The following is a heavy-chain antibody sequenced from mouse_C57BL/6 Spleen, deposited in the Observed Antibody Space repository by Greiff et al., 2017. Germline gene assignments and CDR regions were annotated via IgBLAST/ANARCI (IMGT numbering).Heavy chain of an antibody. V-gene: IGHV1-55*01. CDR2: IYPGSGST. J-gene: IGHJ2*01. D-gene: IGHD1-1*01. CDR3: ARGDYCSSSFDY. CDR1: GYTFTSYW. Sequence: QVQLQQPGAELVKPGASVKMSCKASGYTFTSYWITWVKQRPGQGLEWIGDIYPGSGSTNYNEKFKSKATLTVDTSSSTAYMQLSSLTSEDSAVYYCARGDYCSSSFDYWGQGTTLTVSS.